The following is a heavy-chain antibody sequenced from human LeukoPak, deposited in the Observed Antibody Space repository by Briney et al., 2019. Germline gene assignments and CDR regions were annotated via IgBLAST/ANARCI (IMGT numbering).Heavy chain of an antibody. CDR3: VRGGKYSYDY. CDR2: IRLDGSEK. Sequence: GGSLRLSCAASGFTFSAYWMSWVRQAPGKGLEWVANIRLDGSEKYYVDSVKGRFTISRDNAKNSFSLQMNSLRADDTAVYYCVRGGKYSYDYWGRGTLVTVSS. J-gene: IGHJ4*02. CDR1: GFTFSAYW. D-gene: IGHD4-23*01. V-gene: IGHV3-7*03.